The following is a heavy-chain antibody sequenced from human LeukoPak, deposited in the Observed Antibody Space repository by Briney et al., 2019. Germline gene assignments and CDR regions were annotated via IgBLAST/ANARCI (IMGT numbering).Heavy chain of an antibody. Sequence: GGSLRLSCAASGFTFSSYGMHWFRQAPGKGLEWVAFIRYGGSNKYYADSVKGRFTISRDNSKNTLYLQMNSLRAEDTAVYYCAKGRDTAMVIDVWGKGTTVTVSS. D-gene: IGHD5-18*01. V-gene: IGHV3-30*02. CDR2: IRYGGSNK. CDR3: AKGRDTAMVIDV. J-gene: IGHJ6*04. CDR1: GFTFSSYG.